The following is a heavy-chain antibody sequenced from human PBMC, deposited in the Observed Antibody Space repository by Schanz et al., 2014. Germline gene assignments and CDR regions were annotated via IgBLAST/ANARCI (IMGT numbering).Heavy chain of an antibody. Sequence: VQLVESGGGLIQPGGSLRLSCAASGFSFSDYYMSWIRQAPGKGLEWISFINTGSNYINYADSVKGRFTISRDNSKNTLYLQMNSLRAEDTAVYYCAKTPREYCNYDNCPNWFDSWGQGTLVTSSS. V-gene: IGHV3-11*05. CDR3: AKTPREYCNYDNCPNWFDS. CDR2: INTGSNYI. CDR1: GFSFSDYY. D-gene: IGHD2-15*01. J-gene: IGHJ5*01.